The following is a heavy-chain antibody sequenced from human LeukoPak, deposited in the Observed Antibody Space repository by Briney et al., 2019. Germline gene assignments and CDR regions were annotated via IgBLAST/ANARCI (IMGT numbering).Heavy chain of an antibody. V-gene: IGHV3-15*01. J-gene: IGHJ5*02. D-gene: IGHD4-23*01. CDR1: GFDFSAFY. CDR2: IKSKTDGGTT. CDR3: TTENYGGSNWFDP. Sequence: SGGSLRLSCAASGFDFSAFYMHWVRQAPGKGLEWVGRIKSKTDGGTTDYAAPVKGRFTISRDDSKNTLYLQMNSLKMEDTAVYYCTTENYGGSNWFDPWGQGTLVTVSS.